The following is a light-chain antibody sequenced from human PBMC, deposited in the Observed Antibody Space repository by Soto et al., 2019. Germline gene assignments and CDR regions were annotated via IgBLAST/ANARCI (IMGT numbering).Light chain of an antibody. CDR1: SSDVGGYNY. Sequence: QSALTQPASVSASPGQSITISCTGTSSDVGGYNYVSWYQQHPGKAPKLMIYEVSNRPSGVSNRFSGSKSGNTASLTISGLQAEDEADYYCSSYTSSSTLYVVFGGGTKVTVL. CDR2: EVS. J-gene: IGLJ2*01. V-gene: IGLV2-14*01. CDR3: SSYTSSSTLYVV.